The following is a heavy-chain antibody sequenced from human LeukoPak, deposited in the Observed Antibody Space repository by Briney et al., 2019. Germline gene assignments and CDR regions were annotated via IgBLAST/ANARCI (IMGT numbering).Heavy chain of an antibody. Sequence: SETLSLTCTVSGGSISSYYWSWIRQPTGKGLEWIGYIHSNENNNYNPSHKSRVTVSVDTSKIQFSLKLTSVTAADPAVYFCAKGVTTFDSWGQGTLVTVSS. CDR1: GGSISSYY. CDR2: IHSNENN. V-gene: IGHV4-59*01. J-gene: IGHJ4*02. CDR3: AKGVTTFDS. D-gene: IGHD4-17*01.